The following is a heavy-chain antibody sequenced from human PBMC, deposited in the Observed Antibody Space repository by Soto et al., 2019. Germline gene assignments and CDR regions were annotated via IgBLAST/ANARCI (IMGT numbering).Heavy chain of an antibody. Sequence: QVQLVESGGGVVQPGRSLRLSCAASGFTFSRYGMHWVRQAPGKGLEWVAVIWYDGSNKYYADCVKGRFTISRDNSKNTLYLQMNSLRAEDTAVYYCARDGYCSGGSCYSVPVFDYWGQGTLVTVSS. CDR1: GFTFSRYG. CDR2: IWYDGSNK. J-gene: IGHJ4*02. D-gene: IGHD2-15*01. CDR3: ARDGYCSGGSCYSVPVFDY. V-gene: IGHV3-33*01.